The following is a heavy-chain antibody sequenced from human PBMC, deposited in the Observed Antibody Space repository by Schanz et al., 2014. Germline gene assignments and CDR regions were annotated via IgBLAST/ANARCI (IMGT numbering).Heavy chain of an antibody. CDR3: ARHNRVWFGKEGC. CDR2: FFYGGSK. Sequence: QLQMQTSGPGLVRPWETLSLTCTVSGGSISDSGAYWGWFRQTPGKGLEWIATFFYGGSKYYNPSFESRVPMPVDAYNNQYSLRLGSVTAADTGVYYCARHNRVWFGKEGCWGQGTLVTVSS. D-gene: IGHD3-10*01. V-gene: IGHV4-39*01. CDR1: GGSISDSGAY. J-gene: IGHJ4*02.